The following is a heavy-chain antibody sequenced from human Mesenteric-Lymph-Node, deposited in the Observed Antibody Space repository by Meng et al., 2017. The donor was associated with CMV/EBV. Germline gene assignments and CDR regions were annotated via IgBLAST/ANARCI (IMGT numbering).Heavy chain of an antibody. CDR2: INPKTGGR. D-gene: IGHD3-9*01. CDR3: ARDRDTDWYSPFDY. Sequence: QVHLVQSGAEVTKPGASVRVSCKASGYTFIDYYINWVRQAPGQGLEWMGRINPKTGGRSYAQNFQGRVTMTRDTSINTAYMEVNRLNSDDTAMYYCARDRDTDWYSPFDYWGPGTLVTVSS. J-gene: IGHJ4*02. V-gene: IGHV1-2*06. CDR1: GYTFIDYY.